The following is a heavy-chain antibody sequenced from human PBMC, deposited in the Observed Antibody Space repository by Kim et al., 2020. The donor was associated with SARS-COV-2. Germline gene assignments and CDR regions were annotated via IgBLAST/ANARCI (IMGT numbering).Heavy chain of an antibody. CDR3: AKDSQRYCSGGSCRGNDY. J-gene: IGHJ4*02. CDR2: ISYDGSNK. D-gene: IGHD2-15*01. CDR1: GFTFSSYG. V-gene: IGHV3-30*18. Sequence: GGSLRLSCAASGFTFSSYGMHWVRQAPGKGLEWVAVISYDGSNKYYADSVKGRFTISRDNSKNTLYLQMNSLRAEDTAVYYCAKDSQRYCSGGSCRGNDYWGQGTLVTVSS.